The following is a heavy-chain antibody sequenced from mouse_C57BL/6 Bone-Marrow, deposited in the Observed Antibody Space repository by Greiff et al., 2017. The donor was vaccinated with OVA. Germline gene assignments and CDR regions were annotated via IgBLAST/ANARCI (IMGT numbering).Heavy chain of an antibody. J-gene: IGHJ2*01. CDR3: ASWNYGSFDY. Sequence: VQLVESGAELVRPGTSVKVSCKASGYAFTNYLIEWVKQRPGQGLEWIGVINPGSGGTNYNEKFKGKATLTADKSSSTAYMQLSSLTSEDSAVYFCASWNYGSFDYWGQGTTLTVSS. D-gene: IGHD1-1*01. CDR1: GYAFTNYL. V-gene: IGHV1-54*01. CDR2: INPGSGGT.